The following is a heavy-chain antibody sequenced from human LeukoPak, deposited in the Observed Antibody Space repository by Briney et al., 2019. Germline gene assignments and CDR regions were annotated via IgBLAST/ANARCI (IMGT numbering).Heavy chain of an antibody. J-gene: IGHJ4*02. CDR2: ISYDGSNK. D-gene: IGHD3-10*01. CDR3: ARTSYRGVIITTIDY. V-gene: IGHV3-30*03. CDR1: GFTFSSYG. Sequence: GGSLRLSCAASGFTFSSYGMHWVRQAPGKGLEWVAVISYDGSNKYYADSVKGRFTISRDNSKNTLYLQMNSLRAEDTAVYYCARTSYRGVIITTIDYWGQGTLVTVSS.